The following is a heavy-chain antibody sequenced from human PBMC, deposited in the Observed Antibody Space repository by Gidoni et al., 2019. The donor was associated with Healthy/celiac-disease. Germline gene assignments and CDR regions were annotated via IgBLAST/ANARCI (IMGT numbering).Heavy chain of an antibody. CDR2: IYYSGST. D-gene: IGHD3-10*01. CDR3: ARRRYGSGRQLDY. CDR1: SSSYY. J-gene: IGHJ4*02. Sequence: SSSYYWSWIRQPPGKGLEWIGSIYYSGSTYYNPSLKSRVTISVDTSKNQFSLKLSSVTAADTAVYYCARRRYGSGRQLDYWGQGTLVTVSS. V-gene: IGHV4-39*01.